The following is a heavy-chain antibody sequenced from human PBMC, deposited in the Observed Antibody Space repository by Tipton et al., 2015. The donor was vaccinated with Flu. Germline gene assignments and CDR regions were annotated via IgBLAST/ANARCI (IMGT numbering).Heavy chain of an antibody. J-gene: IGHJ4*02. CDR1: GFSLSSYW. D-gene: IGHD6-13*01. CDR3: ARAIAAAGGY. V-gene: IGHV3-7*04. Sequence: SLRLSCAATGFSLSSYWMSWVRQAPGKGLEWVANIKQDGSEKYYVDSVKGRFTISRDNAKNSLYLQMNSLRGEDTAVYYCARAIAAAGGYWGQGTLVTVSS. CDR2: IKQDGSEK.